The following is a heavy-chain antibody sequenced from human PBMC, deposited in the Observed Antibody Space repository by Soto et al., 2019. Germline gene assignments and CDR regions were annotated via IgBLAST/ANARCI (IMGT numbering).Heavy chain of an antibody. D-gene: IGHD2-2*01. CDR1: GGSISSGGYY. CDR2: IYYSGST. J-gene: IGHJ6*02. V-gene: IGHV4-31*03. CDR3: ARDKEPLGYCISTSCCDGPYYYYGMDV. Sequence: SETLSLTCTVSGGSISSGGYYWSWIRQHPGKGLEWIGYIYYSGSTYYNPSLKSRVTISVDTSKNQFSLKLSSVTAADTAVYYCARDKEPLGYCISTSCCDGPYYYYGMDVWGQGTTVTVSS.